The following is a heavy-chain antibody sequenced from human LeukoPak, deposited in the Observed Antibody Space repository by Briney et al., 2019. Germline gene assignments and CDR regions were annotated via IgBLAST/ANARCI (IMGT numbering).Heavy chain of an antibody. CDR2: ISSSGRTI. D-gene: IGHD2-21*01. Sequence: GGSLRLSCAASGFTFSSYAMSWVRQAPGKGLEWVSYISSSGRTIYYADSVKGRFTISRDNSKNTLYLQMHSLRAEDTAVYHCAKDRDPQASEYYFDYWGQGTLVTVSS. J-gene: IGHJ4*02. CDR3: AKDRDPQASEYYFDY. V-gene: IGHV3-23*01. CDR1: GFTFSSYA.